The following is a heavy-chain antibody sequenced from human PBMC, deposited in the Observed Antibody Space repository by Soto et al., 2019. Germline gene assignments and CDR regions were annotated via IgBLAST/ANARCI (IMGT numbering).Heavy chain of an antibody. CDR3: AQRLSGYNWNGGYFDY. CDR2: IYWDDDK. D-gene: IGHD1-1*01. V-gene: IGHV2-5*02. CDR1: GFSLTSRPMG. Sequence: QITLKESAPTRVKPTQTLTLTCTFSGFSLTSRPMGVGWIRQPPGKALEWLAFIYWDDDKRYSPSLRSRLTLTKDTSGNQVVLTMTNMDPVDTATYYCAQRLSGYNWNGGYFDYWGQGALVTVSS. J-gene: IGHJ4*02.